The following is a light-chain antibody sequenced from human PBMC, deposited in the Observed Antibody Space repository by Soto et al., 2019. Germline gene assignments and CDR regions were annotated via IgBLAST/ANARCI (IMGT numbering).Light chain of an antibody. Sequence: QSALTQPPSVSGSPGQSITISCTGIISDITDSNSVSWYQHHPGKVPKLINYEVTTRPLGISDHFSGSKSGNTASLTISGLETDDESVYYCSSYTTTSRVFGGGTKVTVL. J-gene: IGLJ3*02. V-gene: IGLV2-14*01. CDR2: EVT. CDR3: SSYTTTSRV. CDR1: ISDITDSNS.